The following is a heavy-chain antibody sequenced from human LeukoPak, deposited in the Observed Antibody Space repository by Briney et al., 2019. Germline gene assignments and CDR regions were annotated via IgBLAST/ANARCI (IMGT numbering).Heavy chain of an antibody. D-gene: IGHD1-26*01. CDR1: GFTFSSYW. J-gene: IGHJ4*02. CDR2: INSDGSST. Sequence: AGGSLRLSCAASGFTFSSYWMHWVRQAPGKGLVWVSRINSDGSSTSYADSVKGRFTISRDNAKNSLYLQMNSLRAEDTAVYYCARDKPSGSYAGFDYWGQGTLVTVSS. CDR3: ARDKPSGSYAGFDY. V-gene: IGHV3-74*01.